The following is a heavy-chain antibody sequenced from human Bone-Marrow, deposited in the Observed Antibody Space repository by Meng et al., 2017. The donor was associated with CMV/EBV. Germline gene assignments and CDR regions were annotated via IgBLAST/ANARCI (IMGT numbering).Heavy chain of an antibody. CDR1: GFSVSNYG. CDR2: ISNDGSNK. Sequence: GGSLRLSCAASGFSVSNYGLHWVRQAPGKGLEWVAVISNDGSNKYYADSVKGRFTISRDNSKNTLYLQMNSLRPEDTAVYYCASLSSTRVYYYYGVAVWGQGNTVNGAS. CDR3: ASLSSTRVYYYYGVAV. D-gene: IGHD2-2*01. J-gene: IGHJ6*01. V-gene: IGHV3-30-3*01.